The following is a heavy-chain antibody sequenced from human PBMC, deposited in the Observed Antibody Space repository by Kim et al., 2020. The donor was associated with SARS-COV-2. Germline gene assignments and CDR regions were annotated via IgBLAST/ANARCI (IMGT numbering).Heavy chain of an antibody. CDR3: ARERLALLWFGESDAMEI. Sequence: GGSLRLSCAASGFTFSSYGMHWVRQAPGTGLEWVSRTTRDGSSSSYADSVKGRFTISRDNAKNTLYLQMNSLRAEDTAVYYCARERLALLWFGESDAMEIWGEGTMVTDS. CDR2: TTRDGSSS. V-gene: IGHV3-74*01. D-gene: IGHD3-10*01. J-gene: IGHJ3*02. CDR1: GFTFSSYG.